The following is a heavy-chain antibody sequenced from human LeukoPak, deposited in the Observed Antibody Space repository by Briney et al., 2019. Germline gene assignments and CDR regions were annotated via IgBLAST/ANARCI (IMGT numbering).Heavy chain of an antibody. V-gene: IGHV4-59*12. Sequence: SETLSLTRTVSGGSISSYYWSWIRQPPGKGLEWIGYIYYRGSTNYNPSLKSRVTISVDTSKNQFSLKLSSVTAADTAVYYCARGTNPMVRGVIYSWGYWGQGTLVTVSS. D-gene: IGHD3-10*01. J-gene: IGHJ4*02. CDR2: IYYRGST. CDR1: GGSISSYY. CDR3: ARGTNPMVRGVIYSWGY.